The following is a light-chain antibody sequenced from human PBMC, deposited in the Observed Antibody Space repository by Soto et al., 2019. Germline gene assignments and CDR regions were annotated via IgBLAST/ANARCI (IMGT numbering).Light chain of an antibody. CDR2: DVS. V-gene: IGKV1-6*01. CDR3: LQDHNYPWT. Sequence: AIQLTQSPSSLSAFVGDRFTITCRASQGIRNDLGWYQQKSGKAPKLLIYDVSTLQSGVPSRFSGSGSGTDFTLTISSLQPEDFATYYCLQDHNYPWTFGQGTKVDIK. CDR1: QGIRND. J-gene: IGKJ1*01.